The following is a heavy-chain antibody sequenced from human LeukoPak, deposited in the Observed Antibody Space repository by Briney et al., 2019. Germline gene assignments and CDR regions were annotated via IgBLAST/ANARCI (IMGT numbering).Heavy chain of an antibody. Sequence: GESLKISCKGSGYSFTSYWIGWVRQMPGKGLEWMGIIYPGDSDTRYSPSFQGQVTISADKSISTAYLQWSSLKASDTAMYYCAGPICSGGSCYRYSWAFDIWGQGTMVTVSS. CDR3: AGPICSGGSCYRYSWAFDI. D-gene: IGHD2-15*01. CDR2: IYPGDSDT. J-gene: IGHJ3*02. V-gene: IGHV5-51*01. CDR1: GYSFTSYW.